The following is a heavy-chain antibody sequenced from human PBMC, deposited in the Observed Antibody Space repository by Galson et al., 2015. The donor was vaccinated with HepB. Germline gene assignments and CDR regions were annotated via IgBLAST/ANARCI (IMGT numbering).Heavy chain of an antibody. D-gene: IGHD2-15*01. V-gene: IGHV3-23*01. CDR3: AKSVEGYCSGGSCYNTFDY. CDR2: ISGSGGST. J-gene: IGHJ4*02. CDR1: GFTFSRYA. Sequence: SLRLSCAASGFTFSRYAMSWVRQAPGKGLEWVSAISGSGGSTYYADSVKGRFTISRDNSKNTLYLQMNSLRAEDTAVYYCAKSVEGYCSGGSCYNTFDYWGQGTLVTVSS.